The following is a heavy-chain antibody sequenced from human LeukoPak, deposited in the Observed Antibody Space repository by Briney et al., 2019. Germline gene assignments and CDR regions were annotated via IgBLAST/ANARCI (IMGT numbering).Heavy chain of an antibody. Sequence: ASVKVTCKASGYTFTGHYMRWVRQAPGQEPEWMGWINPNSGGTRYAQKFQGRVTMTRDTSISTAYMELTRLRSDDTAVYYCARDAESLITLNRRVIVNWFDPWGQGTLVPVSS. CDR3: ARDAESLITLNRRVIVNWFDP. D-gene: IGHD3-10*01. CDR1: GYTFTGHY. J-gene: IGHJ5*02. V-gene: IGHV1-2*02. CDR2: INPNSGGT.